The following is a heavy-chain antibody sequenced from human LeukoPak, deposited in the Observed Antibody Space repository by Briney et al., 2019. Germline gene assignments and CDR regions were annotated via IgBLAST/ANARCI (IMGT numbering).Heavy chain of an antibody. Sequence: GASVKVSCKASGGTFSSYAISWVRQAPGQGLEWMGGINPIFGTANYAQKFQGRVTITADESTSTAYMELSSLRSEDTAVYYCARLVVPGASYGMDVWGQGTTVTVSS. D-gene: IGHD3-10*01. CDR1: GGTFSSYA. J-gene: IGHJ6*02. CDR2: INPIFGTA. V-gene: IGHV1-69*13. CDR3: ARLVVPGASYGMDV.